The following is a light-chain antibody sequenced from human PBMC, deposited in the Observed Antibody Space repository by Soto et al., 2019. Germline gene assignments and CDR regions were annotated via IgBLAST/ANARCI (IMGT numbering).Light chain of an antibody. V-gene: IGLV2-14*01. CDR2: DVS. Sequence: QSVLTQPASVSGSPGQSITISCTGTSSDVGGYNYVSWYQQHPGKAPKLMIYDVSNRPSGVSNRFSGSKSGNTASLTISGLQAEDEADYYCSSYTSSSPPDVFGTGTKLTVL. CDR1: SSDVGGYNY. J-gene: IGLJ1*01. CDR3: SSYTSSSPPDV.